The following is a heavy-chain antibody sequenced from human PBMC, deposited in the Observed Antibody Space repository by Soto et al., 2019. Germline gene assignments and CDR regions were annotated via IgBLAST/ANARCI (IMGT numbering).Heavy chain of an antibody. V-gene: IGHV3-15*01. Sequence: GGSLRLSCAASGFTFSNAWMSWVRQAPGKGLEWVGRIKSKTDGGTTDYAAPVKGRFTISRDDSKNTLYLQMNSLKTEDTAVFYFTNYGSGSYPSGFDPWGQGTLVPVSS. CDR1: GFTFSNAW. J-gene: IGHJ5*02. D-gene: IGHD3-10*01. CDR3: TNYGSGSYPSGFDP. CDR2: IKSKTDGGTT.